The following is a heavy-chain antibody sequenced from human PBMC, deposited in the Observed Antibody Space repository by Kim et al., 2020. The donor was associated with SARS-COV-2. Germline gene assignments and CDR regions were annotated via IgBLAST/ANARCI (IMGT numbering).Heavy chain of an antibody. Sequence: ASSVNGRLTISRDNAKNALYLQMNRLGAEDTAVYYCAREGGMATITDFDYWGQGTLVTVSS. V-gene: IGHV3-21*01. D-gene: IGHD5-12*01. CDR3: AREGGMATITDFDY. J-gene: IGHJ4*02.